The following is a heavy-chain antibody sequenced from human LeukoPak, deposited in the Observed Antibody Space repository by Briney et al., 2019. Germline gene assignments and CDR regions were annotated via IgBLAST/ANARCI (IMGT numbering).Heavy chain of an antibody. V-gene: IGHV1-18*01. J-gene: IGHJ4*02. D-gene: IGHD3-22*01. CDR2: ISAYNGNT. CDR1: GYTFTNYG. Sequence: ASVKVSCKASGYTFTNYGISWVRQAPGQGLEWMGRISAYNGNTNYAQKLQGRVTMTTDTSTSTAYMELRSLRSDDTAVYYCAREYYDLYYFDYWGQGTLVTVSS. CDR3: AREYYDLYYFDY.